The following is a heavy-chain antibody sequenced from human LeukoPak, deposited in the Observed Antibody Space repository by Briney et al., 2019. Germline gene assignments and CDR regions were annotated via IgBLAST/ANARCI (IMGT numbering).Heavy chain of an antibody. CDR2: ISSSGSTI. J-gene: IGHJ4*02. CDR3: ARVYDYSNYVDY. CDR1: GFIFSDYY. D-gene: IGHD4-11*01. Sequence: GGSLRLSCAASGFIFSDYYMSWIRQAPGKGLEWVSYISSSGSTIYYADSVKGRFTISRDNAKNSLYLQMNSLRAEDTAVYYCARVYDYSNYVDYWGQGTLVTVSS. V-gene: IGHV3-11*01.